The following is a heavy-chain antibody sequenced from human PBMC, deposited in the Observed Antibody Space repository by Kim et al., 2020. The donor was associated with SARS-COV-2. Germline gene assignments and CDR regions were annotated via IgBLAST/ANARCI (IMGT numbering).Heavy chain of an antibody. CDR3: AKADTSYYCVSSGYATTSDY. V-gene: IGHV3-23*01. J-gene: IGHJ4*02. CDR2: IRGSGGST. CDR1: GFTFSSYA. Sequence: GGSLRLSCAASGFTFSSYAMSWVRQAPGKGLEWVAAIRGSGGSTYYADSVKGRFTISRDNSKNTLYLQMNSLRAEDTAVYYCAKADTSYYCVSSGYATTSDYWGEGALVTASS. D-gene: IGHD3-22*01.